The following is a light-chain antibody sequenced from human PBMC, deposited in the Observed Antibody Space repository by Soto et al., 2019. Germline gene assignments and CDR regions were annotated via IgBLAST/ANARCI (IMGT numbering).Light chain of an antibody. CDR2: SNN. CDR1: RSNVGSNN. Sequence: QSVLTQPPSASGTPGQRVTISCSGTRSNVGSNNLNWYQQLPGTAPKLLIYSNNRRHSGVPDLLSRSKSGTSASLAISGLQSADEADYYCARWDDSLNGAVFGGGTQLTVL. V-gene: IGLV1-44*01. CDR3: ARWDDSLNGAV. J-gene: IGLJ7*01.